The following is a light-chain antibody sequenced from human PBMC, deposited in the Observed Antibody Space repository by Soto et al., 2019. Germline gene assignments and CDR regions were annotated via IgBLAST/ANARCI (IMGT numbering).Light chain of an antibody. V-gene: IGKV1-39*01. J-gene: IGKJ4*01. CDR2: GAA. CDR3: EQSYNIQALT. CDR1: QNIRNY. Sequence: DIQMTQSPSSLSASVGDRVAITCRASQNIRNYLNRYQQKPGKAPKVLIYGAASLQSGVPSRFSGSGSGTNFTLTINSLQPEDYATYYCEQSYNIQALTFGGGTKVEIK.